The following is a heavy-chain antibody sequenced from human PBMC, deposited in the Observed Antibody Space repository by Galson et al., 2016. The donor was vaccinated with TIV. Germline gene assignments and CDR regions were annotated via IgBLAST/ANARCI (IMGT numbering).Heavy chain of an antibody. J-gene: IGHJ4*02. CDR2: INQDGSMK. CDR1: GFILSSYW. D-gene: IGHD3-10*01. V-gene: IGHV3-7*03. Sequence: SLRLSCAGTGFILSSYWMAWVRQGPGKGLEWVANINQDGSMKNYVDSVKGRFTISRDNAKNSVNLQMNSLRAEDTAVYFCARAWAGSESYWGQGILVTVSS. CDR3: ARAWAGSESY.